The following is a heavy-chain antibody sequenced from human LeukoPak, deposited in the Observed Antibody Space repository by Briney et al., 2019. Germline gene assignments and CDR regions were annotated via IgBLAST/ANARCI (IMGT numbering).Heavy chain of an antibody. D-gene: IGHD3-22*01. CDR1: GFRFSNYG. Sequence: GGSLRLSCAASGFRFSNYGMHWVRQAPGKGLEWEAVIWYDGSNKYYADSVRGRFTVSRDDSKNTLYLEMNSLRGEDTAVYYCARDGDTSGHYSAFGYWGQGTPVTVSS. V-gene: IGHV3-33*01. CDR3: ARDGDTSGHYSAFGY. J-gene: IGHJ4*02. CDR2: IWYDGSNK.